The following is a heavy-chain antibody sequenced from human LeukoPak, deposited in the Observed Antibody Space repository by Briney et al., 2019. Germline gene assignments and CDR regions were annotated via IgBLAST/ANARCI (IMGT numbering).Heavy chain of an antibody. CDR2: IKADGGDK. J-gene: IGHJ6*02. Sequence: GGSLRLSCTGSGFTFGTYWMTWVRQAPGKGLEWVANIKADGGDKFYVDSVKGRFAISRDNAKRSLYLQMNSLRAEDTAVYYCARGRREECSSTSCLHYYYYGMDVWGQGTMVTVSS. CDR3: ARGRREECSSTSCLHYYYYGMDV. CDR1: GFTFGTYW. V-gene: IGHV3-7*01. D-gene: IGHD2-2*01.